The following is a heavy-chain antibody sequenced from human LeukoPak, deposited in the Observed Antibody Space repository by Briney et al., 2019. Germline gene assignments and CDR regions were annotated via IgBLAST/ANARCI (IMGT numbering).Heavy chain of an antibody. CDR3: AKISSSAESNFDY. CDR1: GFTFSNFG. V-gene: IGHV3-30*02. J-gene: IGHJ4*02. CDR2: IWPDGSKK. D-gene: IGHD6-25*01. Sequence: GGSLRLSCAASGFTFSNFGMHWVRQAPGKGLEWVAFIWPDGSKKYYADSVKGRFAISRENSKNTVYLQMNDLRPEDTAPYFCAKISSSAESNFDYWGQGTLLTVSS.